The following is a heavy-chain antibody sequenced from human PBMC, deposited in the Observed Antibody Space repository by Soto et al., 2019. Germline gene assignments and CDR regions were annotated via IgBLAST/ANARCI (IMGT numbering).Heavy chain of an antibody. J-gene: IGHJ6*03. V-gene: IGHV4-39*01. Sequence: SETLSLTCTVSGGSISSSSYYWGWIRQPPGKGLEWIGSIYYSGSTYYNPSLKSRVTISVDTSKNQFSLKLSSVTAADTAVYYRARHLSPHYYYYYYMDVWGKGTTVTVSS. CDR2: IYYSGST. CDR3: ARHLSPHYYYYYYMDV. CDR1: GGSISSSSYY.